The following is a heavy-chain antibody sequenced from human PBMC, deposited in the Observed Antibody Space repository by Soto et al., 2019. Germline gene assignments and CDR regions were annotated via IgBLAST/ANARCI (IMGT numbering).Heavy chain of an antibody. CDR3: AKAPPTGTAEQYYYYGMDV. V-gene: IGHV3-23*01. CDR1: GFTFSSYA. CDR2: ISGSGGST. J-gene: IGHJ6*02. Sequence: PGGSLRLSCASSGFTFSSYAMSWVRQAPGKGLEWVSAISGSGGSTYYAASVKGRFTISRDNSKNTLYLQMNSLRAEDTAVYYCAKAPPTGTAEQYYYYGMDVWGHGITVTVSS. D-gene: IGHD1-1*01.